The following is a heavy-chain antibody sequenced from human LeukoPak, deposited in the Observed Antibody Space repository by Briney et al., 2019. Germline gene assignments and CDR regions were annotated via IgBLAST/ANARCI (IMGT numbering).Heavy chain of an antibody. J-gene: IGHJ6*02. CDR3: ARVVERRYYYYGMDV. CDR1: GFTFSDYY. D-gene: IGHD1-1*01. V-gene: IGHV3-11*06. CDR2: ISSSSSYI. Sequence: GGSLRLSCAASGFTFSDYYMSWIRQAPGKGLEWVSSISSSSSYIYSADSVKGRFTISRDNAKNSLYLQMNSLRAEDTAVYYCARVVERRYYYYGMDVWGQGTTVTVS.